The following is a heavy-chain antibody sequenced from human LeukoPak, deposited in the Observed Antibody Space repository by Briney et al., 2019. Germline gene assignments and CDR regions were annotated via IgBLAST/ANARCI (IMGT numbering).Heavy chain of an antibody. Sequence: PGGSLRLSCAASGFTFTSYDMSRVRQAPGKGLEWVSSISGSGGSTYYADSVKGRFTISRDNSKNTLYLQMNSLRAEDTAVYYCARVGIAVADLPGDAFDIWGQGTMVTVSS. CDR2: ISGSGGST. V-gene: IGHV3-23*01. CDR1: GFTFTSYD. CDR3: ARVGIAVADLPGDAFDI. D-gene: IGHD6-19*01. J-gene: IGHJ3*02.